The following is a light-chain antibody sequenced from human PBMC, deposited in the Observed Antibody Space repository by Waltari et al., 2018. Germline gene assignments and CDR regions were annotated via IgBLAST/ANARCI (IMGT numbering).Light chain of an antibody. V-gene: IGKV1-9*01. Sequence: IQLTQSPSTLSASVGDRVTITGRASQGISNFLAWYQQKPGKAPEVLIFAASTLRTGVPSRFSGRGSGTDFTLTISSLQPEDFATYFCQQLETYPRTFGQGTKVEIK. J-gene: IGKJ1*01. CDR2: AAS. CDR3: QQLETYPRT. CDR1: QGISNF.